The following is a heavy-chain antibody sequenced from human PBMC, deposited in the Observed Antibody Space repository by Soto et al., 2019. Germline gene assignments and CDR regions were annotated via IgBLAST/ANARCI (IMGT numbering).Heavy chain of an antibody. CDR3: ARHLSGANYYYYMDV. CDR1: GFTFSDYY. J-gene: IGHJ6*03. Sequence: GGSLRLSCAASGFTFSDYYMSWIRQAPGKGLEWVSYISSSGSSIYYADSVKGRFTISRDNAKNSLYLQMNSLRAEDTAIYYCARHLSGANYYYYMDVWGEGTTVTVSS. V-gene: IGHV3-11*04. CDR2: ISSSGSSI. D-gene: IGHD2-15*01.